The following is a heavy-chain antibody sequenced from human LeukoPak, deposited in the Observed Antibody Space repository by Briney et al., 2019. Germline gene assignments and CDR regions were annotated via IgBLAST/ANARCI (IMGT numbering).Heavy chain of an antibody. CDR3: ARGPHLELYYFDY. V-gene: IGHV3-30*04. Sequence: GGSLRLSCAASGFTFSSYAMHWVRQAPGKGLEWVAVISYDGSNKYYADSVKGRFTISRDNSKNTLYLQMNSLRAEDTAVYSCARGPHLELYYFDYWGQGTLVTVSS. CDR2: ISYDGSNK. D-gene: IGHD1-7*01. CDR1: GFTFSSYA. J-gene: IGHJ4*02.